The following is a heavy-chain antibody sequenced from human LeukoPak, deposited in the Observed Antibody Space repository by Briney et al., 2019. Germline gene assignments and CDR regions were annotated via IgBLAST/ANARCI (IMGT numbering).Heavy chain of an antibody. CDR1: GGTFSSYA. Sequence: SVKVSCKASGGTFSSYAISWVRQAPGQGLEWMGGIIPIFGTANYAQKFQGRVTITTDESTSTAYMELSSLRSEDTAVYYCARASSGYDFWSGCYPPYYFDYWGQGTLVTVSS. V-gene: IGHV1-69*05. CDR2: IIPIFGTA. CDR3: ARASSGYDFWSGCYPPYYFDY. D-gene: IGHD3-3*01. J-gene: IGHJ4*02.